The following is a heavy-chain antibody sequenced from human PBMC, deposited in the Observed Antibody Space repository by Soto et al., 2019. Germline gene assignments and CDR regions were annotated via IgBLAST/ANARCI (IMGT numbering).Heavy chain of an antibody. V-gene: IGHV3-23*01. CDR3: ARDGRPAPWDTAMFYGMDV. Sequence: GGSLRLSCAASGFTFSSYAMSWVRQAPGKGLEWVSAISGSGGSTYYADSVKGRFTISRDNAKNSLYLQMNSLRAEDTAVYYCARDGRPAPWDTAMFYGMDVWGQGTTVTVSS. CDR2: ISGSGGST. J-gene: IGHJ6*02. D-gene: IGHD5-18*01. CDR1: GFTFSSYA.